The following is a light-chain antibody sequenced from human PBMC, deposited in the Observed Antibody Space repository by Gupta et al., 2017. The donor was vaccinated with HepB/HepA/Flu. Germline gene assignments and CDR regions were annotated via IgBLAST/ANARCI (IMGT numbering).Light chain of an antibody. Sequence: EIVLTQSPGTLSLSPGERATLSCRASQSVSSSYLGWYQQKPGQAPRLLIYGASSRATGIPDRFNGSGSGTEFTLTISRLEPEDFAVYYCQQDGSSTLTFGGGTKVEIK. V-gene: IGKV3-20*01. CDR3: QQDGSSTLT. J-gene: IGKJ4*01. CDR1: QSVSSSY. CDR2: GAS.